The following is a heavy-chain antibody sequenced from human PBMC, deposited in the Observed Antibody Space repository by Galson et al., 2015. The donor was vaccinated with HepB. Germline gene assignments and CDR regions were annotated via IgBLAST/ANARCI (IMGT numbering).Heavy chain of an antibody. CDR2: ITASGVST. D-gene: IGHD3-22*01. CDR3: TNTGGGYYDGRLDY. CDR1: GFTFSNYA. J-gene: IGHJ4*02. V-gene: IGHV3-23*01. Sequence: SLRLSCAASGFTFSNYAMSWVRQPPGKGLEWVSSITASGVSTHYIDSAKGRFTISRDNSKNTLYLQMSSLRADDTAVYYCTNTGGGYYDGRLDYWGQGTLVTVSS.